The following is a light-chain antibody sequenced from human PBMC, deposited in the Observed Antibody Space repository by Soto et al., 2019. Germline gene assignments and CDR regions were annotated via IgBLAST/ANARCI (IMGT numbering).Light chain of an antibody. Sequence: QSVLTQPPSLSATPGQIVNISYSGSFSNIGDNAVNWYQQLPGAAPKLLIYLNDQRPSGVPDRFSGPKSGTSAFLAISGLQSEDEADYYCAAWDDSLNALFGTGPKVTVL. CDR2: LND. V-gene: IGLV1-44*01. J-gene: IGLJ1*01. CDR3: AAWDDSLNAL. CDR1: FSNIGDNA.